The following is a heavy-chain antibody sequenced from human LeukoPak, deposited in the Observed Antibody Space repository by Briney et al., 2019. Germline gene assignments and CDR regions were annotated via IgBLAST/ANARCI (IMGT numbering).Heavy chain of an antibody. D-gene: IGHD3-10*01. V-gene: IGHV3-23*01. CDR3: AKRVGEGAFDI. CDR1: GFTFSSYA. Sequence: GGSLRLSCAASGFTFSSYAMSWVRQAPGKGLEWVSTISSNGGITYYADSVKGRFTVSRDNSQNTLYLQMNSLRAEDTAVYYCAKRVGEGAFDIWRQGTMVTVSP. J-gene: IGHJ3*02. CDR2: ISSNGGIT.